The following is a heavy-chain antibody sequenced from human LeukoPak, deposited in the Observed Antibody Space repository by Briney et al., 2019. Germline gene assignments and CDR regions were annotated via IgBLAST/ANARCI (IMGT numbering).Heavy chain of an antibody. D-gene: IGHD3-10*01. CDR2: ISSSSSYI. CDR3: AREANYYGSGVNWFDP. Sequence: PGRSLRLSCAASGFTFSSYGMNWVRQAPGKGLEWVSSISSSSSYIYYADSVKGRFTISRDNAKNSLYLQMNSLRAEDTAVYYCAREANYYGSGVNWFDPWGQGTLVTVSS. J-gene: IGHJ5*02. V-gene: IGHV3-21*01. CDR1: GFTFSSYG.